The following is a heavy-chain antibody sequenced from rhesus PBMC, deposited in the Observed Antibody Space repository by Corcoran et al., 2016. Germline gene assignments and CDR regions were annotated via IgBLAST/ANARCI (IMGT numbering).Heavy chain of an antibody. Sequence: EVQLVESGGGLAKPGGSLRLPCAASGCTVRDYYMDWVRQVPGKGLEWVSRISNGGGSTWYADSVKGRFTISRENAKNTLYLQMNSLRAEDKAVYYCARVGGMNSPAYWGQGVLVTVSS. CDR3: ARVGGMNSPAY. D-gene: IGHD3-9*01. V-gene: IGHV3-178*01. J-gene: IGHJ4*01. CDR2: ISNGGGST. CDR1: GCTVRDYY.